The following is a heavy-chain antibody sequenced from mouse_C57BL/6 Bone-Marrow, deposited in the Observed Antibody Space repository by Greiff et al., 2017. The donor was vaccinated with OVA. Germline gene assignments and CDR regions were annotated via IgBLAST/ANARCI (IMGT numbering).Heavy chain of an antibody. Sequence: QVQLQQSGAELAKPGASVKLSCKASGYTFTSYWMHWVKQRPGQGLEWIGYINPSSGYTKYTQKFKDKATLTADNSFSTAYMQLSSLTYEDSAVYYCASLYDYEGAWFAYWDQGTLVTVSA. CDR1: GYTFTSYW. CDR2: INPSSGYT. V-gene: IGHV1-7*01. CDR3: ASLYDYEGAWFAY. J-gene: IGHJ3*01. D-gene: IGHD2-4*01.